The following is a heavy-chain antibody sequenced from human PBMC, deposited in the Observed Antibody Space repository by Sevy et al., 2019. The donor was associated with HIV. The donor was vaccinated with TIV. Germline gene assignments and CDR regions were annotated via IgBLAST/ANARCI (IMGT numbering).Heavy chain of an antibody. CDR3: ASDYAYKDLGSYFDY. J-gene: IGHJ4*02. V-gene: IGHV3-30-3*01. Sequence: GGSLRLSCAASGFTFSSYAMHWVRQAPGKGLEWVAVISYDGSNKYYADSVKGRFTISRDNSKNTLYLQMNSLRAEDTAVYYCASDYAYKDLGSYFDYWGQGTLVTVSS. D-gene: IGHD3-16*01. CDR1: GFTFSSYA. CDR2: ISYDGSNK.